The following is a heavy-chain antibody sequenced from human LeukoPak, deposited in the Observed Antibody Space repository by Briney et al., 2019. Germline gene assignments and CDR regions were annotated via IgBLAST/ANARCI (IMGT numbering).Heavy chain of an antibody. D-gene: IGHD2-15*01. J-gene: IGHJ6*02. CDR2: IIPIFGIA. CDR1: GGTFSSYA. CDR3: ARNDYCSGGSCYAHYYYYGMDV. V-gene: IGHV1-69*04. Sequence: ASVKVSCKASGGTFSSYAISWVRQAPGQGLEWMGRIIPIFGIANYAQKFQGRVTITADKSTSTACMELSSLRSEDTAVYYCARNDYCSGGSCYAHYYYYGMDVWGQGTTVTVSS.